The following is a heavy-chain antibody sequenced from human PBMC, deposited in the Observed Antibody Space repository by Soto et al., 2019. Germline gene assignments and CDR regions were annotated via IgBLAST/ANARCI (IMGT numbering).Heavy chain of an antibody. CDR3: ARDSFDDYDSSGYYTH. V-gene: IGHV3-53*01. CDR2: IYSGGST. Sequence: WSLRLSCASSGFTVSSNYMSWVRQAPGKGLEWVSFIYSGGSTYYADSVKGRFTISRDNSKNTLYLQMNSLRAEDTAVYYCARDSFDDYDSSGYYTHWVQGALVT. J-gene: IGHJ4*02. D-gene: IGHD3-22*01. CDR1: GFTVSSNY.